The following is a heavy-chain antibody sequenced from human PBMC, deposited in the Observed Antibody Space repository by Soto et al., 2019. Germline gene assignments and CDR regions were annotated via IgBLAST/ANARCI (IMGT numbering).Heavy chain of an antibody. J-gene: IGHJ5*02. CDR1: GFTFSSYG. Sequence: GGSLRLSCAASGFTFSSYGMHWVRQAPGKGLEWVAVIWYDGSNKYYADSVKGRFTISRDNSKNSLYLQMNSLRAEDTAVYYCARDRGRVPPYNWLDPWGQRTLVTFSS. V-gene: IGHV3-33*01. CDR2: IWYDGSNK. D-gene: IGHD2-15*01. CDR3: ARDRGRVPPYNWLDP.